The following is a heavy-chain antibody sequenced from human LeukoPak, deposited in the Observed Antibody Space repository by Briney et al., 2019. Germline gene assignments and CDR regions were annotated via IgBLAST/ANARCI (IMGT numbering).Heavy chain of an antibody. D-gene: IGHD5-18*01. CDR1: GGSISSGSYC. J-gene: IGHJ4*02. CDR2: IYTSGST. Sequence: SETLSLTCTVSGGSISSGSYCWSWIRQPAGKGLEWIGRIYTSGSTNYNPSLKSRVTISVDTSKNQFSLKLSSVTAADTAIYYCATIHGYSYGYFHYWGQGTLVTTSS. V-gene: IGHV4-61*02. CDR3: ATIHGYSYGYFHY.